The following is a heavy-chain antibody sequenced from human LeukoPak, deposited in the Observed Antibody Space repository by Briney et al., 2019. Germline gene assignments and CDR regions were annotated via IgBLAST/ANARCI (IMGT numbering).Heavy chain of an antibody. CDR3: ARFPCYFTMVRGVISAIDY. J-gene: IGHJ4*02. D-gene: IGHD3-10*01. CDR1: GGSISSSSYY. Sequence: SETLSLTCTVSGGSISSSSYYWGWIRQPPGKGLEWIGSIYYSGSTYYNPSLKSRVTISVDTSKNQFSLKLSSVTAADTAVYYCARFPCYFTMVRGVISAIDYWGQGTLVTVSS. V-gene: IGHV4-39*07. CDR2: IYYSGST.